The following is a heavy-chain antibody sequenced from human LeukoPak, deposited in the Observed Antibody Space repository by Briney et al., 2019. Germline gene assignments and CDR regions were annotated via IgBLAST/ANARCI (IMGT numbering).Heavy chain of an antibody. CDR1: GFTFSTYS. Sequence: PGGSLRLSCAASGFTFSTYSMNWVRQAPGKGLEWVSSISSSSSYMYYADSLKGRFTISRDDAKNSLYLQMNSLRAEDTAVYYCARGQYCGGDCFYFDYWGQGTLVTVSS. CDR2: ISSSSSYM. J-gene: IGHJ4*02. V-gene: IGHV3-21*01. D-gene: IGHD2-21*01. CDR3: ARGQYCGGDCFYFDY.